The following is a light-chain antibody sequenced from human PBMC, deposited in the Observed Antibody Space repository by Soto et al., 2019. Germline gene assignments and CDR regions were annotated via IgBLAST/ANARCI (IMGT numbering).Light chain of an antibody. J-gene: IGKJ1*01. CDR1: QSVSSN. V-gene: IGKV3-15*01. CDR3: QPYNNWWT. Sequence: EIVMTQSPATLSVSPGERATLSCRASQSVSSNLAWYQQKPGQAPRLLIYGASTRATGIQARFSGSGSGTEFTLTIRSLQSEDFAVDYCQPYNNWWTFGQGTKVEIK. CDR2: GAS.